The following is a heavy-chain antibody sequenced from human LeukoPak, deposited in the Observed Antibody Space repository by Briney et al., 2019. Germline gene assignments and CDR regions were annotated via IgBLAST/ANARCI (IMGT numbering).Heavy chain of an antibody. CDR2: IYYSGST. CDR1: GGSISSYD. CDR3: ARYVWGSYPTFEDY. J-gene: IGHJ4*02. V-gene: IGHV4-59*01. D-gene: IGHD3-16*02. Sequence: PSETLSLTCTVSGGSISSYDWSWIRQPPGKGLEWIGYIYYSGSTNYNPSLKSRVTISVDTSKNKFSLKLSSVTAADTALYYCARYVWGSYPTFEDYWGQGTLVTVSS.